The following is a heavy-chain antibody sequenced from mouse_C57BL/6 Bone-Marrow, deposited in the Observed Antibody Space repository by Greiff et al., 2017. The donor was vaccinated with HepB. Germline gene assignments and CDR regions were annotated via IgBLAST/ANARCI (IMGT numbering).Heavy chain of an antibody. D-gene: IGHD2-5*01. J-gene: IGHJ3*01. V-gene: IGHV1-76*01. CDR2: IYPGSGNT. CDR1: GYTFTDYY. Sequence: QVQLQQSGAELVRPGASVKLSCKASGYTFTDYYINWVKQRPGQGLEWIARIYPGSGNTYYNEKFKGKATLTAEKSSSTAYMQLSSLTSEDSAVYFCARRNSNYVGFAYWGQGTLVTVSA. CDR3: ARRNSNYVGFAY.